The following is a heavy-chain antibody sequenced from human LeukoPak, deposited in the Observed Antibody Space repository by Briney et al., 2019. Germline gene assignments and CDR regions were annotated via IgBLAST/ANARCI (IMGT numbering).Heavy chain of an antibody. CDR3: ASRYCSGGSCYGYYYYYMDV. CDR2: INPSGGST. J-gene: IGHJ6*03. Sequence: ASVKVSCKASGYTFTSYYMHWVRQAPGQGLEWMGIINPSGGSTSYAQKFQGRVTMTRDMSTSTVYVELSSLRSDDTAVYYCASRYCSGGSCYGYYYYYMDVWGKGTTVTISS. V-gene: IGHV1-46*01. D-gene: IGHD2-15*01. CDR1: GYTFTSYY.